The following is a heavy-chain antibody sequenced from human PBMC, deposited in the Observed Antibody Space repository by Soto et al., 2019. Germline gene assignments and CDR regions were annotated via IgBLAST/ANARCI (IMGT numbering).Heavy chain of an antibody. Sequence: QVQLVQSGAEVKKPGASVKVSCKASGYTFTSYYMHWVRQAPGQGLEWMGIINPSGGSTSYAQKFPGRVTMTRDTSTSTVYMELSSLRSEDTAVYYCARGVVTMVRGVINNWFDPWGQGTLVTVSS. CDR1: GYTFTSYY. CDR2: INPSGGST. V-gene: IGHV1-46*03. J-gene: IGHJ5*02. CDR3: ARGVVTMVRGVINNWFDP. D-gene: IGHD3-10*01.